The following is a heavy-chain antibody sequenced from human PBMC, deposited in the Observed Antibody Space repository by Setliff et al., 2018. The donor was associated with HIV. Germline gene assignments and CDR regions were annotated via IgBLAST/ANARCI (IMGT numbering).Heavy chain of an antibody. J-gene: IGHJ4*02. CDR1: VYTFTDYF. CDR3: ARDSGWWQIDY. D-gene: IGHD6-19*01. V-gene: IGHV1-2*02. CDR2: ISPDNGNT. Sequence: GASVNVSCKSSVYTFTDYFIHWVRQAPGQGLEWMGWISPDNGNTRISHRFRGSVTMTRDTSKNQYSLNLRAVTASDTAVYYCARDSGWWQIDYWGQGTLVTAPQ.